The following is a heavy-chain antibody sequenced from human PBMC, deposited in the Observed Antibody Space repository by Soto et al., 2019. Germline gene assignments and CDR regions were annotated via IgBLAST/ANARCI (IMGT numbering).Heavy chain of an antibody. D-gene: IGHD1-26*01. Sequence: GSVKVSCKASGYTFTSYAMHWVLQAPGQRLEWMGWINAGNGNTKYSQKFQGRVTITRDTSASTAYMELSSLRSEDTAVYYCARGGSLYWYFDLWGRGTLVTVSS. J-gene: IGHJ2*01. V-gene: IGHV1-3*01. CDR2: INAGNGNT. CDR1: GYTFTSYA. CDR3: ARGGSLYWYFDL.